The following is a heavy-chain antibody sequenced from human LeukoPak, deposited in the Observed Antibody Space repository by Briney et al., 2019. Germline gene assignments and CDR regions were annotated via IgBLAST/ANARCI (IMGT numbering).Heavy chain of an antibody. Sequence: PGGSLRLSCAASGFTFRSYEMNWVRQAPGKGLDWVSYISSSGTTVYYADSVRGRFTVSRDNGKNSLYLEINSLRAEDTAVYYCARSIKGDSDHWGQGTLVTVSS. D-gene: IGHD3-10*01. CDR1: GFTFRSYE. CDR3: ARSIKGDSDH. CDR2: ISSSGTTV. J-gene: IGHJ4*02. V-gene: IGHV3-48*03.